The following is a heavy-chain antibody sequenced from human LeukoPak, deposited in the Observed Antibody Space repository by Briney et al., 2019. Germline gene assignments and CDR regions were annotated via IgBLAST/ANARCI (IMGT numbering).Heavy chain of an antibody. Sequence: GGSLRLSCAASGFTFSRHWMSWVRQAPGKGLERVAHMNQDGSAIYSIDSVKGRLTISRDNDKNSLYLHMSGLTVADTAVYYCARTVPGHPDDYFDYWGRGTLVTVSS. CDR3: ARTVPGHPDDYFDY. D-gene: IGHD6-19*01. V-gene: IGHV3-7*01. CDR2: MNQDGSAI. J-gene: IGHJ4*02. CDR1: GFTFSRHW.